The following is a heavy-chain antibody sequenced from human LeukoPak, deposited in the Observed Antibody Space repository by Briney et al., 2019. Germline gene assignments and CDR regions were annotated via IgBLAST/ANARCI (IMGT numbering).Heavy chain of an antibody. Sequence: SETLSLTCTVSGGSISSCYWCWSRQPQGQGLGWIWNIYYSGSTHYNPSLKSRVTISVDTSKNQFSLKLISVTAADTAVYYCARDYGAGSYYPNYFDYWGQGTLVTVSS. V-gene: IGHV4-59*01. D-gene: IGHD3-10*01. J-gene: IGHJ4*02. CDR1: GGSISSCY. CDR3: ARDYGAGSYYPNYFDY. CDR2: IYYSGST.